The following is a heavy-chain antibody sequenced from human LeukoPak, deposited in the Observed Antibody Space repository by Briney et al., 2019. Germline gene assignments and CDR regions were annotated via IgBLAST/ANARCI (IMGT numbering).Heavy chain of an antibody. CDR1: GFTFSSYA. Sequence: GGSLRLSCAASGFTFSSYAMHWVRQAPGKGLEWVAVISYDGSNKYYADSVKGRFTISRDNSKNTLYLQMNSLRAEDTAVYYCARDRQYDFWSGYWRTDYYYYGMDVWGQGTTVTVSS. V-gene: IGHV3-30-3*01. CDR3: ARDRQYDFWSGYWRTDYYYYGMDV. J-gene: IGHJ6*02. CDR2: ISYDGSNK. D-gene: IGHD3-3*01.